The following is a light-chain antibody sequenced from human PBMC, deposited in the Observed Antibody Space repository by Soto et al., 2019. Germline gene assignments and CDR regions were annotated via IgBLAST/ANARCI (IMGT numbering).Light chain of an antibody. CDR2: KAS. CDR3: QQYNSYWT. V-gene: IGKV1-5*03. CDR1: QSISGW. J-gene: IGKJ1*01. Sequence: DIQMTQSPSSLSASVGCRVTITCRASQSISGWLAWYQQKPGKAPKLLIYKASGLESGVPSRFSGSGYGTEFTLTISSLQPDDFATYYCQQYNSYWTFGQGTKVDIK.